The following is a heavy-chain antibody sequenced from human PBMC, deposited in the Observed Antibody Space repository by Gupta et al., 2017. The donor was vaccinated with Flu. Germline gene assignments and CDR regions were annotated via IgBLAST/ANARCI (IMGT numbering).Heavy chain of an antibody. CDR2: IYYSGST. J-gene: IGHJ3*01. V-gene: IGHV4-59*01. D-gene: IGHD4-17*01. CDR1: GDSIIGSY. CDR3: ARMTTVITHDAFDV. Sequence: VQLPESGPGLVTPSASLSLTCTFSGDSIIGSYWNWIRQSPGNGLEWIGNIYYSGSTNYNPSLKSRVSMSIDTSKNQFSLKLSAVTAADTARYYCARMTTVITHDAFDVWGQGTTVTVAS.